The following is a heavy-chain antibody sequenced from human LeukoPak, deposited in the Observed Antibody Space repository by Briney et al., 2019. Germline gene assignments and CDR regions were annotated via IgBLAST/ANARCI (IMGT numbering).Heavy chain of an antibody. V-gene: IGHV4-4*02. J-gene: IGHJ4*02. D-gene: IGHD1-14*01. CDR1: LDSTTSNF. CDR3: AREIVGGFNPGAY. Sequence: SETLSLTCTVSLDSTTSNFWSWVRQPPGKGLEWIGEIHRSGSTNYNPSLQSRVTISIDRSKNQIALELSSVTAADTAVYYCAREIVGGFNPGAYWGQGTPVTVSS. CDR2: IHRSGST.